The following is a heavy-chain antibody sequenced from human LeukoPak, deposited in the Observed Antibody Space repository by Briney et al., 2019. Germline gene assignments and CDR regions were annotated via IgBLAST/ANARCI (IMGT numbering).Heavy chain of an antibody. CDR2: IWYDGSNK. D-gene: IGHD3-10*01. V-gene: IGHV3-33*01. J-gene: IGHJ4*02. CDR1: GFTFITYG. CDR3: ARDLRKGTYFDS. Sequence: GGSLRLSCAASGFTFITYGMHWVRQAPGKGLEWVALIWYDGSNKYYADSVKGRFTISRDNSKNTLYLQMDSLRAEDTAVYYCARDLRKGTYFDSWGQGTLVTVSS.